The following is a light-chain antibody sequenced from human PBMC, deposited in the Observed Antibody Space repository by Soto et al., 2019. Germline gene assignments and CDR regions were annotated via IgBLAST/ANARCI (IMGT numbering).Light chain of an antibody. Sequence: QSSLTQPPSVSGAPGQRVTNSCAGSSSNIGSNTVNRYQQLPATAPKLLTYTNNQRPSGGPYRFSRPNSGTPASLAITVLQSEDEADYYCAAWDDSLNGSVFGTGTKATVL. V-gene: IGLV1-44*01. CDR3: AAWDDSLNGSV. CDR2: TNN. CDR1: SSNIGSNT. J-gene: IGLJ1*01.